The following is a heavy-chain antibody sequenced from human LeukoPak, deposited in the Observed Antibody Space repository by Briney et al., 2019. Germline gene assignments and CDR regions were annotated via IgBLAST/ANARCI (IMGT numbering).Heavy chain of an antibody. J-gene: IGHJ3*02. Sequence: GGSLRLYCAASGFTFSSYSMNWVRQAPGKGLEWVSSIISSSSYIYYADSVKGRFTISRDNAKNSLYLQMNSLRVEDPAVYYCARDEPDNYDILTGSYAFDIWGQGTMVTVSS. D-gene: IGHD3-9*01. CDR1: GFTFSSYS. CDR2: IISSSSYI. V-gene: IGHV3-21*01. CDR3: ARDEPDNYDILTGSYAFDI.